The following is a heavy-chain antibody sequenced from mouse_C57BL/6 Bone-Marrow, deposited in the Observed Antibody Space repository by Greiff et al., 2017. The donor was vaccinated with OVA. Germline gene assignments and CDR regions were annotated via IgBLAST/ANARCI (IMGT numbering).Heavy chain of an antibody. CDR3: ARWYDYDWFAY. Sequence: QVQLQQPGAELVKPGASVKMSCKASGYTFTSYWITWVKQRPGQGLEWIGDIYPGSGSTNYNEKFKSKATLTVDTSSGTAYMQLSSRTSEDSAVYYCARWYDYDWFAYWGQGTLVTVSA. CDR1: GYTFTSYW. CDR2: IYPGSGST. D-gene: IGHD2-4*01. J-gene: IGHJ3*01. V-gene: IGHV1-55*01.